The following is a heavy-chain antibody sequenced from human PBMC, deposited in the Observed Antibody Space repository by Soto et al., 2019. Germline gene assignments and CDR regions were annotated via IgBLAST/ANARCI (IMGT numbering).Heavy chain of an antibody. J-gene: IGHJ6*02. CDR3: ARDSVAHFGGMDV. CDR2: IWYDGSNK. D-gene: IGHD3-16*01. V-gene: IGHV3-33*08. Sequence: PGGSLRLSCAASGFTFSSYAMSWVRQAPGKGLEWVAVIWYDGSNKYYADSVKGRFTISRDNSKNTLYLQMNSLRAEDTAVYYCARDSVAHFGGMDVWGQGTTVTVSS. CDR1: GFTFSSYA.